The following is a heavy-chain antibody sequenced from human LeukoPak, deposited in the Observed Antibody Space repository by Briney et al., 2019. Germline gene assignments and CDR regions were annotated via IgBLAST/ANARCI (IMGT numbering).Heavy chain of an antibody. V-gene: IGHV3-23*01. D-gene: IGHD3-22*01. CDR3: AKGSSGYFFDH. Sequence: GGSLRLSCAASGFNLGSYGMSWVRQAPGKGLEWVSSISNDGGGTFSADSVRGRFTISRDNSKNALFLQMDSLRAEDTALYFCAKGSSGYFFDHWGQGSLVTVSS. CDR2: ISNDGGGT. CDR1: GFNLGSYG. J-gene: IGHJ4*02.